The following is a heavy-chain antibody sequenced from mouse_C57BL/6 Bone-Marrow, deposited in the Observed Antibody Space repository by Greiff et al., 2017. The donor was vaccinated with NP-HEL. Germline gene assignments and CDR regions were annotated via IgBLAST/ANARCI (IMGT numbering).Heavy chain of an antibody. V-gene: IGHV14-4*01. J-gene: IGHJ4*01. CDR3: TTLHYYGSSYCAMDY. Sequence: EVQLVESGAELVRPGASVKLSCTASGFNIKDDYMHWVKQRPEQGLEWIGWIDPENGDTEYASKFQGKATITADTSSNTAYLQLSSLTSEDTAVYYCTTLHYYGSSYCAMDYWGQGTSVTVSS. D-gene: IGHD1-1*01. CDR1: GFNIKDDY. CDR2: IDPENGDT.